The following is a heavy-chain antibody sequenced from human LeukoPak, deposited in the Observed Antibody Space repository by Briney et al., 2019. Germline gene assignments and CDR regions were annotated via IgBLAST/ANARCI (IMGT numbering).Heavy chain of an antibody. CDR2: INGGNDNT. J-gene: IGHJ4*02. D-gene: IGHD3-16*01. Sequence: ASVKVSCTASGYTFTSYAMHWVRQAPGQRLERMGWINGGNDNTKYSEKFQGRVTFTKDTSASTAYMELSSLRSEDTAVYYCAAVDYGDYWGQGTLVTVSS. CDR1: GYTFTSYA. CDR3: AAVDYGDY. V-gene: IGHV1-3*01.